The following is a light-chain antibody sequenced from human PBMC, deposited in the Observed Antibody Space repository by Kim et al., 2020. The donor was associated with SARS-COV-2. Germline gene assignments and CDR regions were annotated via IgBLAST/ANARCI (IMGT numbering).Light chain of an antibody. CDR2: GAS. CDR3: HQYGNSAWT. V-gene: IGKV3-20*01. Sequence: SPGDRAILSFRASQSVSSRYFAWYQQKPGQAPRLLLYGASNRATGIPDRFSGGGSGTDFTLTISRLEPEDFAVYYCHQYGNSAWTFGQGTKVDIK. CDR1: QSVSSRY. J-gene: IGKJ1*01.